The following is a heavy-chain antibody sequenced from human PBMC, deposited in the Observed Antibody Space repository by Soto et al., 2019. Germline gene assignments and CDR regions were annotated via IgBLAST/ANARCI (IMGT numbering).Heavy chain of an antibody. D-gene: IGHD3-16*01. CDR3: AWVGGLGALAADY. Sequence: QLQLQESGSGLVKPAQTLSLTCAVSSGAISRGGYSWSWIRQPPGMVLAWIGYIYHSGSTYYNPPLTCLVRLVIGSQKFQFSFKVRCVTAGATALYLGAWVGGLGALAADYLGPGTLVTVSS. CDR1: SGAISRGGYS. CDR2: IYHSGST. V-gene: IGHV4-30-2*01. J-gene: IGHJ4*02.